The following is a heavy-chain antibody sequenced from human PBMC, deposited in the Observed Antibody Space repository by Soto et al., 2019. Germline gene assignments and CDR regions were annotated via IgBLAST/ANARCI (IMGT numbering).Heavy chain of an antibody. J-gene: IGHJ4*02. Sequence: EMQLLESGGGLVQHGGSLRLSFAASGFTMSTYSVTWVRQAPGQGLEWVSGISVTPGITFYADSVKGRFSISRDSSNNAVYLQMNSLRAEDTAMYFCSKWSGYGDLWGQGTLVTLSS. CDR3: SKWSGYGDL. V-gene: IGHV3-23*01. CDR2: ISVTPGIT. D-gene: IGHD5-12*01. CDR1: GFTMSTYS.